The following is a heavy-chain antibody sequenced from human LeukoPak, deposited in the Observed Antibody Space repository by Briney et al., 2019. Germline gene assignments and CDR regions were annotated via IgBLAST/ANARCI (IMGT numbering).Heavy chain of an antibody. J-gene: IGHJ6*03. D-gene: IGHD2-2*01. CDR2: IYRSGST. Sequence: SETLSLTCTVSGGTISSGGYYWSWIRQPPGKGLEWIGYIYRSGSTYYNPSLKSRVTISVDRPKNQFSLKLSSVTAADTAVYYCARALYEYQLLRAVPYYYYYMDVWGKGTTVTVSS. CDR3: ARALYEYQLLRAVPYYYYYMDV. V-gene: IGHV4-30-2*01. CDR1: GGTISSGGYY.